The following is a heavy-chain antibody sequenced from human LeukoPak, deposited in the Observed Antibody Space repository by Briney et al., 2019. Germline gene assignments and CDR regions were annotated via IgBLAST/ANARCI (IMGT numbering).Heavy chain of an antibody. Sequence: GGSLRLSCAASGFDFSSDWMSWVRQAPGKGLEWVANIKQDGSEKYYVDSVKGRFTISRDNAKNSLYLQMNSLRAEDTAVYYCARIWGSYYGFYYYGMDVWGQGTTVTVSS. J-gene: IGHJ6*02. V-gene: IGHV3-7*01. D-gene: IGHD1-26*01. CDR1: GFDFSSDW. CDR2: IKQDGSEK. CDR3: ARIWGSYYGFYYYGMDV.